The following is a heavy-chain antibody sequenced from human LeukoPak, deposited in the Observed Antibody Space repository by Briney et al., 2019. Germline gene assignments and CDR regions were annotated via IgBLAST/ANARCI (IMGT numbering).Heavy chain of an antibody. CDR3: ARVQESVAGHFDY. CDR1: GYSISSGYY. CDR2: IYHSGST. D-gene: IGHD6-19*01. Sequence: SETLSLTCAVSGYSISSGYYWGWIRPPPGKGLEWIGSIYHSGSTYYNPSLKSRVTISVDTSKNQFSLKLSSVTAADTAVYYCARVQESVAGHFDYWGQRTLVTVSS. J-gene: IGHJ4*02. V-gene: IGHV4-38-2*01.